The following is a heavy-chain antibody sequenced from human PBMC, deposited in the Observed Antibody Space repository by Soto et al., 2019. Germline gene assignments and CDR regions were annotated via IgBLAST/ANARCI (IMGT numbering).Heavy chain of an antibody. V-gene: IGHV3-48*02. Sequence: GGSLRLSCEASGFTISECSMNWVRQTPGKGLEWLAYITIRTGNVNYADSVRGRFTISADIAENSVILQMNSLRDEDSVVYFCVRDRDLYRDMFHADLWGQGTLVTVSS. D-gene: IGHD3-10*02. J-gene: IGHJ4*01. CDR3: VRDRDLYRDMFHADL. CDR1: GFTISECS. CDR2: ITIRTGNV.